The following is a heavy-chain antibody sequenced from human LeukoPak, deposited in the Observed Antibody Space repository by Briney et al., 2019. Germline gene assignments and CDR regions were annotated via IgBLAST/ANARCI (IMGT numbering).Heavy chain of an antibody. J-gene: IGHJ4*02. CDR3: ARSVAADYFDY. D-gene: IGHD2-21*01. CDR2: IYPGDSDT. CDR1: GYTFTSYW. Sequence: GESLKISCKGSGYTFTSYWIGWVRQLPGKGLEWMGIIYPGDSDTRYSPSFQGQVTISADKSISTAYLQWSSLKASDTAMYYCARSVAADYFDYWGQGTLVTVSS. V-gene: IGHV5-51*01.